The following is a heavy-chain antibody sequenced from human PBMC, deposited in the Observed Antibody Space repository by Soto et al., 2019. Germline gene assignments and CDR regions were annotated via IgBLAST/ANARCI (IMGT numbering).Heavy chain of an antibody. V-gene: IGHV1-3*01. J-gene: IGHJ6*02. CDR3: ARLGGMVRSPIWGGNYYYGMDV. Sequence: QVQLVQSGAEVKKPGASVKVSCKASGYTFTSYAMHWVRQAPGQRLEWMGWINAGNGNTKYSQKFQGRVTITRDTSASTGYMELSRLRSEDTAVYYCARLGGMVRSPIWGGNYYYGMDVWGQGTTVTVSS. CDR1: GYTFTSYA. CDR2: INAGNGNT. D-gene: IGHD3-10*01.